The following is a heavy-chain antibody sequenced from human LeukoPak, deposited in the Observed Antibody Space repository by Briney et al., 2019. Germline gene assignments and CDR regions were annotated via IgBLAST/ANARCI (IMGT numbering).Heavy chain of an antibody. CDR1: GGSISSYY. D-gene: IGHD5-18*01. V-gene: IGHV4-59*01. J-gene: IGHJ4*02. Sequence: SETLSLTCTVSGGSISSYYWSWIRQPPGKGLEWIGYIYYSGSTNYNPSLKSRVTISLDTSKNQFSLKLSSVTAADTAVYYCARDRGYSYGYLDYWGQGTLVTVSS. CDR3: ARDRGYSYGYLDY. CDR2: IYYSGST.